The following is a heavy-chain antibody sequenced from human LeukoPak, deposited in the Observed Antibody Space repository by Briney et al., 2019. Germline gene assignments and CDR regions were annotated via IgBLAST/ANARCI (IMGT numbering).Heavy chain of an antibody. CDR3: AGQTEVFRDAFDI. Sequence: GASLKISGKGSGYSFTNYWIGWVRQMPGKGLEWMRIIYPGDSDFSYNPSFQGQFTISADKSISIAYLQWSSLKASDTAMYYCAGQTEVFRDAFDIWGQGKMVTVSS. CDR2: IYPGDSDF. V-gene: IGHV5-51*01. D-gene: IGHD3-10*02. CDR1: GYSFTNYW. J-gene: IGHJ3*02.